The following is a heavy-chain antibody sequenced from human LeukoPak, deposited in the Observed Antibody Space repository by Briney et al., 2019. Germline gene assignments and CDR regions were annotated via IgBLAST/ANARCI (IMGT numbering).Heavy chain of an antibody. Sequence: SETLSLTCAVYGGASSGYSSSWIRRPPAKGLEWIGEINHSGSTNYNPSLKSRVTISVDTSKNQFSLKLSSVTAADTAVYYCSAKGWGKFDPWGQGTLVTVSS. CDR1: GGASSGYS. CDR3: SAKGWGKFDP. CDR2: INHSGST. J-gene: IGHJ5*02. D-gene: IGHD3-16*01. V-gene: IGHV4-34*01.